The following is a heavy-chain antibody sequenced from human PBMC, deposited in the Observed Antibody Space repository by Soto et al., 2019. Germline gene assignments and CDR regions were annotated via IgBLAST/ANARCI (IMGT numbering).Heavy chain of an antibody. CDR3: ARVHYDFWSGLYYFDY. V-gene: IGHV1-8*01. Sequence: GASVKVSCKASGYTFTSYDINWVRQATGQGLEWMGWMNPNSGNTGYAQKFQGRVTMTRNTSISTAYMELSSLRSEDTAVYYCARVHYDFWSGLYYFDYWGQGTLVTVSS. J-gene: IGHJ4*02. D-gene: IGHD3-3*01. CDR1: GYTFTSYD. CDR2: MNPNSGNT.